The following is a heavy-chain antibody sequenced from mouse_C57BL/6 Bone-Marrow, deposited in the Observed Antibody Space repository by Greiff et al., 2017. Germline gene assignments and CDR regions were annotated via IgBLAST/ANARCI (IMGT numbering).Heavy chain of an antibody. J-gene: IGHJ3*01. CDR1: GYTFTEYT. Sequence: QVQLKQSGAELVKPGASVKLSCKASGYTFTEYTIHWVKQRSGQGLEWIGWFYPGSGSIKYNEKFKDKATLTADKSSSTVYMELSRLTSEDSAVYFCARHEDEARTYYGYEGFAYWGQGTLVTVSA. D-gene: IGHD2-9*01. CDR3: ARHEDEARTYYGYEGFAY. V-gene: IGHV1-62-2*01. CDR2: FYPGSGSI.